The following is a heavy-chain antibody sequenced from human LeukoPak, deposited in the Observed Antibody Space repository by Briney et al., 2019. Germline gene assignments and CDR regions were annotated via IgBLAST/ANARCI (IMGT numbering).Heavy chain of an antibody. CDR2: IWYDGSNK. J-gene: IGHJ4*02. CDR3: AKDKMWQQPGYPYYFDY. Sequence: GGSLRLSCAASGFTFSSYGMHWVRQAPGKGLEWVAFIWYDGSNKYYADSAKGRFTISRDNSKNTLYLQMNSLRAEDTAVYYCAKDKMWQQPGYPYYFDYWGQGTLVTVSS. D-gene: IGHD6-13*01. CDR1: GFTFSSYG. V-gene: IGHV3-30*02.